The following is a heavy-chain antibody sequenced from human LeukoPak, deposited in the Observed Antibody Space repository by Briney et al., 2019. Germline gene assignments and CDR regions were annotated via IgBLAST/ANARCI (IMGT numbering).Heavy chain of an antibody. V-gene: IGHV3-23*01. D-gene: IGHD2-21*01. CDR3: AKDRCGAFCGGD. CDR1: GFTFSTYG. Sequence: GGSLRLSCAASGFTFSTYGMSWVRQAPGKGLEWVSSISGSGYTIDYADSVKGRFTISRDNSKNTLYLRLNSLRAEDTALYFCAKDRCGAFCGGDWGQGTLVTVSS. CDR2: ISGSGYTI. J-gene: IGHJ4*02.